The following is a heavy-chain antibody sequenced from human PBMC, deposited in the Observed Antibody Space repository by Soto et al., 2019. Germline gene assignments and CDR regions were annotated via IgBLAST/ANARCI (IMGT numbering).Heavy chain of an antibody. V-gene: IGHV3-30-3*01. D-gene: IGHD3-3*01. CDR2: ISYDGSNK. J-gene: IGHJ6*02. CDR1: GFTFSSYA. Sequence: QVQLVESGGGVVQPGRSLRLSCAASGFTFSSYAMHWVRQAPGKGLEWVAVISYDGSNKYYADSAKGRFTISRDNSKNTLYLQMNSLRAEDTAVYYCARVGRESRITIFGVDDYYYYGMDVWGQGTTVTVSS. CDR3: ARVGRESRITIFGVDDYYYYGMDV.